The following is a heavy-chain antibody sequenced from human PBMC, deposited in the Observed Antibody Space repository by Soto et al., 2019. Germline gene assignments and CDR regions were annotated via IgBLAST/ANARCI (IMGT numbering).Heavy chain of an antibody. CDR2: ISGSGGTT. CDR3: AKFFVETGGSSGWPWTFHY. J-gene: IGHJ4*02. D-gene: IGHD6-25*01. CDR1: GFTFSSYA. V-gene: IGHV3-23*01. Sequence: EVQLLESGGGLVQPGRSLRLSCAASGFTFSSYAMSWVRQAPGKGLEWVSAISGSGGTTYYAASVKGRFTISRDNSKXXXXXXXXSLRAEDTAVYYCAKFFVETGGSSGWPWTFHYWGQGTLVTVSS.